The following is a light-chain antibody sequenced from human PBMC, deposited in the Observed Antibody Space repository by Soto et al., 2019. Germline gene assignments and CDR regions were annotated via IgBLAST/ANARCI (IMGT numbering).Light chain of an antibody. J-gene: IGKJ1*01. CDR2: GAS. V-gene: IGKV3-20*01. Sequence: ENVWTQSPGPLYLSPQQRATPSGRASQSVSSSYLAWYQQKPGQAPRLLIYGASSRATGIPDRFSGSGSGTDLALTISRLEPEDFAVYYCQQYGISPTTFGQGTKVDIK. CDR3: QQYGISPTT. CDR1: QSVSSSY.